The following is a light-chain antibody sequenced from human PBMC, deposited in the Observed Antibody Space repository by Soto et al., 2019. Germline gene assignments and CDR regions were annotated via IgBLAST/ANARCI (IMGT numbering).Light chain of an antibody. CDR3: CSYANRRGL. CDR2: EVS. V-gene: IGLV2-23*02. CDR1: SSDVGVSNL. Sequence: QSVLTQPASVSGSPGQSITISCTGSSSDVGVSNLVSWYQQHPGKAPKLIIYEVSQRPSGVSNRLSGSKSGNTASLTISGLQADDGGDYYCCSYANRRGLFGAGTKVTVL. J-gene: IGLJ3*02.